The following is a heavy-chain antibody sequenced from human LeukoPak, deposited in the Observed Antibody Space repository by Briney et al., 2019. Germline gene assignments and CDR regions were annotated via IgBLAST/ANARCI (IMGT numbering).Heavy chain of an antibody. D-gene: IGHD6-19*01. V-gene: IGHV3-23*01. Sequence: GGSLRLSCAASGFTVSSNYMSWVRQAPGKGLEWVSAISGSGGSTYYADSVKGRFTISRDNSKNTLYLQMNSLRAEDTAVYYCAGSGWYPTPFDYWGQGTLVTVSS. CDR3: AGSGWYPTPFDY. J-gene: IGHJ4*02. CDR2: ISGSGGST. CDR1: GFTVSSNY.